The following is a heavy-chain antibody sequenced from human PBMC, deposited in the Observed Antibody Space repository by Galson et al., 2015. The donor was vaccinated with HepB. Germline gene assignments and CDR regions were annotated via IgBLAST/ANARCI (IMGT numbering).Heavy chain of an antibody. D-gene: IGHD3-10*01. CDR2: ISYDGSNK. V-gene: IGHV3-30*04. Sequence: SLRLSCAASGFTFSSYAMHWVRQAPGKGLERVAVISYDGSNKYYADSVKGRFPISRDNPKNTLYLQMNSLRAEDTAVYYCARDNRKFTMVRGVMPHWGQGTLVTVSS. CDR1: GFTFSSYA. J-gene: IGHJ4*02. CDR3: ARDNRKFTMVRGVMPH.